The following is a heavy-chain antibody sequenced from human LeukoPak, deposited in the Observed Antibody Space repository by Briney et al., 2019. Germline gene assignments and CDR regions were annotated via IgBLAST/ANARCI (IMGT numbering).Heavy chain of an antibody. D-gene: IGHD6-13*01. Sequence: PSETLSLTCTVSGGSISSGSYYWSWIRQPAGKGLEWIGRIYTSGSTNYNPSLKSRVTISVDTSKNQFSLKLSSVTAADTAVYYCAREEYSSSWYGNRNFDYWGQGTLVTVSS. J-gene: IGHJ4*02. CDR3: AREEYSSSWYGNRNFDY. CDR1: GGSISSGSYY. V-gene: IGHV4-61*02. CDR2: IYTSGST.